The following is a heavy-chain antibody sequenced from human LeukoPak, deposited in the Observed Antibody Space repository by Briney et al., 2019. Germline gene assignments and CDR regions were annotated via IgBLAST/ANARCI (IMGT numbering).Heavy chain of an antibody. Sequence: ASVKVSCKASGYTFTGYYMHWVRQAPGQGLEWMGWINPNSGGTNYAQKLQGWVTMTRDTSISTAYMELSRLRSDDTAVYYCARESTPYYDILTGYYGYFDYWGQGTLVTVSS. CDR1: GYTFTGYY. V-gene: IGHV1-2*04. CDR3: ARESTPYYDILTGYYGYFDY. D-gene: IGHD3-9*01. J-gene: IGHJ4*02. CDR2: INPNSGGT.